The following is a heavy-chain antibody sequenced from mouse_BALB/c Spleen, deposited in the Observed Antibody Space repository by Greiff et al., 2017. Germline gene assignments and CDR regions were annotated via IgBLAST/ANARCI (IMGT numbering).Heavy chain of an antibody. Sequence: EVKVVESGGGLVKPGGSLKLSCAASGFAFSSYDMSWVRQTPEKRLEWVAYISSGGGSTYYPDSVKGRFTISRDNAKNTLYLQMSSLKSEDTAMYYCARITTVAPFAYWGQGTLVTVSA. J-gene: IGHJ3*01. CDR1: GFAFSSYD. V-gene: IGHV5-12-1*01. CDR3: ARITTVAPFAY. CDR2: ISSGGGST. D-gene: IGHD1-1*01.